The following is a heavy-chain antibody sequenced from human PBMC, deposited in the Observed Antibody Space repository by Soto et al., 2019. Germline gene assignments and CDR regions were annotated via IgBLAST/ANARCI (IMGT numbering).Heavy chain of an antibody. Sequence: GGSLRLSCEASGLTFSGYWMSWVRQAPGKGLGWVADIKHDGSVQYYVDSVKGRLTISRDNAKKQLYLQMNGLRAEDTALYYCARAPYSNAWYRFDLWGQGTLVTVSS. CDR2: IKHDGSVQ. CDR1: GLTFSGYW. D-gene: IGHD4-4*01. J-gene: IGHJ4*02. CDR3: ARAPYSNAWYRFDL. V-gene: IGHV3-7*03.